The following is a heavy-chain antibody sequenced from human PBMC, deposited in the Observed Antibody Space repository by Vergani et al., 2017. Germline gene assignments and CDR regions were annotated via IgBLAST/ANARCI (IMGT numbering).Heavy chain of an antibody. V-gene: IGHV3-33*01. CDR2: IWYDGSNK. D-gene: IGHD1-1*01. CDR1: GFTFSSHG. J-gene: IGHJ5*01. Sequence: QVQLVESEGGVVQPGRSLTLSCVASGFTFSSHGMHWVRQAPGKGLEWVAVIWYDGSNKYYGDSVKGRFTISRDNSKNTLYLQMNSLRVEDTAVYYCARWGNEKSLDSWAQGTLVTVSS. CDR3: ARWGNEKSLDS.